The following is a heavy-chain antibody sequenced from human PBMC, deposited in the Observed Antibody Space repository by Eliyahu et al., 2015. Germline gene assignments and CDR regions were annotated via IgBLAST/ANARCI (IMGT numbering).Heavy chain of an antibody. CDR2: TYYRSKWYN. J-gene: IGHJ4*02. CDR1: GXSVXSXXXX. CDR3: ARLGFYSSSWERGYYLDY. Sequence: QVQLQQSGPGLVKPSQTLXLTCAISGXSVXSXXXXWXWIRQSPSRGLEWLGRTYYRSKWYNDYAVSVKSRITINPDTSKNQFSLQLNSVTPEDTAVYYCARLGFYSSSWERGYYLDYWGQGTLVTVSS. D-gene: IGHD6-13*01. V-gene: IGHV6-1*01.